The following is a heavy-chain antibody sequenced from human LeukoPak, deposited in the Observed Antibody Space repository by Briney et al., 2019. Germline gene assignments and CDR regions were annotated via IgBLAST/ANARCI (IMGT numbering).Heavy chain of an antibody. CDR2: INPSGGST. D-gene: IGHD4-23*01. V-gene: IGHV1-46*01. CDR1: GYTFTSYY. J-gene: IGHJ6*03. Sequence: ASVKVSCKASGYTFTSYYMHWVRQAPGQGLEWMGIINPSGGSTSYAQKFQGRVTMTRDTSTSTVYMELSSRRSEDTAVYYCAREMGGNSGLLYYYYYMDVWGKGTTVTVSS. CDR3: AREMGGNSGLLYYYYYMDV.